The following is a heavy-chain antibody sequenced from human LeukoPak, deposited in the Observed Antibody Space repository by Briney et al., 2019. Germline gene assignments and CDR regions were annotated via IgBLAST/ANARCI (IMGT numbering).Heavy chain of an antibody. Sequence: GGSLRLSCAPSGFTFCDYYMSWIRQAPGKGLEWVGRIKSKADGGTTDYAAPVKGRFTISRDDSKNTLYLQMNSLKTEDTAVYYCIRLWFGEFIWGQGTMVSVSS. CDR1: GFTFCDYY. J-gene: IGHJ3*02. V-gene: IGHV3-15*01. D-gene: IGHD3-10*01. CDR2: IKSKADGGTT. CDR3: IRLWFGEFI.